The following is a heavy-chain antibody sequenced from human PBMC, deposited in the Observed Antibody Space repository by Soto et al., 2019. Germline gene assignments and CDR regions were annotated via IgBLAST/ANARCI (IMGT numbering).Heavy chain of an antibody. CDR1: GGSFSGYY. D-gene: IGHD3-22*01. J-gene: IGHJ4*02. CDR2: INHSGST. CDR3: AGGLRYYDSSGYYYFDY. Sequence: QVQLQQWGAGLLKPSETLSLTCAVYGGSFSGYYWSWIRQPPGKGLEWIGEINHSGSTNYNPSLKSRVTISVDTSKNQFSLKLSSVTAADTAVYYCAGGLRYYDSSGYYYFDYWGQGTLVTVSS. V-gene: IGHV4-34*01.